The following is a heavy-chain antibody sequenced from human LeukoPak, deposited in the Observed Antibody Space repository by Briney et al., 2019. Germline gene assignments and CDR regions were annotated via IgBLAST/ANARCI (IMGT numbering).Heavy chain of an antibody. Sequence: GGSLRLSCAASGFTFSSYTMNWVRQAPGKGLEWVSSISGSSSTVYYADSVKGRFTISRDNAKNSLYLQMDSLRAEDTAVYYCARLAVQYSGRLYYWGQGTLVTVSS. J-gene: IGHJ4*02. CDR3: ARLAVQYSGRLYY. CDR2: ISGSSSTV. V-gene: IGHV3-21*01. CDR1: GFTFSSYT. D-gene: IGHD1-26*01.